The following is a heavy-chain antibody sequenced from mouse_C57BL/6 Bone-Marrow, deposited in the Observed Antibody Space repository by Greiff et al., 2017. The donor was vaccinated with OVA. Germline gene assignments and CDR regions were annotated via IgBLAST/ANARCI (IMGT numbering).Heavy chain of an antibody. D-gene: IGHD1-1*01. Sequence: EVMLVESVAELVRPGASVKLSCTASGFNIKNTYMHWVKQRPEQGLEWIGRIDPANGNTKYAPKFQGKATITADTSSNTAYLQLSRLTSEDTAIYYCARPPFIYYYGFAYWGQGTLVTVSA. CDR2: IDPANGNT. V-gene: IGHV14-3*01. J-gene: IGHJ3*01. CDR3: ARPPFIYYYGFAY. CDR1: GFNIKNTY.